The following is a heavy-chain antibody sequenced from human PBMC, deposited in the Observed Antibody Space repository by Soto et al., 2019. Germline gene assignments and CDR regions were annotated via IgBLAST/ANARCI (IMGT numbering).Heavy chain of an antibody. D-gene: IGHD6-13*01. V-gene: IGHV1-69*13. CDR1: GGTFSSYA. CDR3: ARVIAAAGTPDV. J-gene: IGHJ6*02. CDR2: IIPIFGTA. Sequence: VASVKVSCKASGGTFSSYAISWVRQAPGQGLEWMGGIIPIFGTANYAQKFQGRVTITADESTSTAYMELSSLRSEDTAVYYCARVIAAAGTPDVWGQGTKVTV.